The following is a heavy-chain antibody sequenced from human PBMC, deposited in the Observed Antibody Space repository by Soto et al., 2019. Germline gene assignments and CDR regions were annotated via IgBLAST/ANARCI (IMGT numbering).Heavy chain of an antibody. J-gene: IGHJ4*02. V-gene: IGHV1-69*13. D-gene: IGHD3-22*01. Sequence: SVKVSCKASGGTFSSYASSWERQAPGQGLEWMGGIIPIFGTANYAQKFQGRVTITADESTSTAYMELSSLRSEDTAVYYGASPRPTDYYDSSGYPCDYWGQGTLVTFSS. CDR1: GGTFSSYA. CDR2: IIPIFGTA. CDR3: ASPRPTDYYDSSGYPCDY.